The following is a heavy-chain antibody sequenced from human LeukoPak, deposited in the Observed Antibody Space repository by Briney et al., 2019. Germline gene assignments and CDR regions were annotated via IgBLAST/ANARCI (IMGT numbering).Heavy chain of an antibody. CDR3: AKEKDTMVRGVTYYFDY. D-gene: IGHD3-10*01. CDR2: ISWNSGSI. V-gene: IGHV3-9*01. J-gene: IGHJ4*02. Sequence: PGGSLRLSCAASGFTLDDYAMHWVRQAPGKGLEWVSGISWNSGSIGYADSVKGRFTISRDNAKNSLYLQMNRLRAEDTALYYCAKEKDTMVRGVTYYFDYWGQGTLVTVSS. CDR1: GFTLDDYA.